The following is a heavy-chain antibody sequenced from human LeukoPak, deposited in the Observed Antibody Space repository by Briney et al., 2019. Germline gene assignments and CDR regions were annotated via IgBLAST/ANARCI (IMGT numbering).Heavy chain of an antibody. Sequence: GGSLRLSCAASGFTVSSNYMSWVRQAPGKGLEWVSVIYSGGSTYYADSVKGRFTISRDNSKNTLYLQMNSLRAEDTAVYYCAREGDRSLGDAFDIWGQGTMVTVSS. D-gene: IGHD2-21*01. CDR2: IYSGGST. J-gene: IGHJ3*02. CDR1: GFTVSSNY. CDR3: AREGDRSLGDAFDI. V-gene: IGHV3-53*01.